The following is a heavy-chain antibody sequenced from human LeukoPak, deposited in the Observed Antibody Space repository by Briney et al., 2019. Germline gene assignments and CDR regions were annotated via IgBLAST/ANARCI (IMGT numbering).Heavy chain of an antibody. D-gene: IGHD2-21*02. J-gene: IGHJ4*02. CDR2: FDPEDGEK. Sequence: ASAKVSSKISGYTPTDLSMHRVRQAPGTGLEWMGRFDPEDGEKISAQNFQGRVTMTEDTSTDTAYMELSSLRSEDTAVYYCATGPIDMTVDYLHYWGQGTLVTVSS. CDR3: ATGPIDMTVDYLHY. CDR1: GYTPTDLS. V-gene: IGHV1-24*01.